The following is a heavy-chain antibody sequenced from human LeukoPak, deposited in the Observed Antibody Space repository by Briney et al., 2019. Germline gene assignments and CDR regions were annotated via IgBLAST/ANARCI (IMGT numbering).Heavy chain of an antibody. V-gene: IGHV3-11*01. Sequence: GGSLRLSCAASGFTFSDYYMSWIRQAPGKGLEWVSSITTSGSSTYNADSVKGRFTISRDNAKNSLYLQMNSLRAEDTAVYYCARGSVVAANFDFWGQGTLVTVSS. CDR3: ARGSVVAANFDF. CDR2: ITTSGSST. CDR1: GFTFSDYY. J-gene: IGHJ4*02. D-gene: IGHD2-15*01.